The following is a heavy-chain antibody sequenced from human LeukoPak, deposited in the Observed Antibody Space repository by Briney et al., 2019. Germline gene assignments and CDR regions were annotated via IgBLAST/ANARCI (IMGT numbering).Heavy chain of an antibody. CDR2: MNPNSGNT. V-gene: IGHV1-8*01. CDR3: ARGEYYYDSSGFYYRYYYNGMDV. CDR1: GYTFTSYD. Sequence: GASVKVSCKASGYTFTSYDINWVRQATGQGLEWMGWMNPNSGNTGYAQKFQGRVTMTRNTSISTAYMELSSLRSEDTAVYYCARGEYYYDSSGFYYRYYYNGMDVWGQGTTVTVSS. J-gene: IGHJ6*02. D-gene: IGHD3-22*01.